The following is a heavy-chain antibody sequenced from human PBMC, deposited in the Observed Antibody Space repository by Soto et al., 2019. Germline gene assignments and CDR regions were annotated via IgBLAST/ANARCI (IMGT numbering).Heavy chain of an antibody. D-gene: IGHD5-12*01. CDR3: AAGGGLPRYY. CDR1: GGSISSGGYS. Sequence: SDTLSLTWAVSGGSISSGGYSWSWIRQPPGKGLEWIGYIYHSGSTYYNPSLKSRVTISVDRSKNQFSLKLSSVTAADTAVYYCAAGGGLPRYYWGQGTLVTVSS. CDR2: IYHSGST. J-gene: IGHJ4*02. V-gene: IGHV4-30-2*01.